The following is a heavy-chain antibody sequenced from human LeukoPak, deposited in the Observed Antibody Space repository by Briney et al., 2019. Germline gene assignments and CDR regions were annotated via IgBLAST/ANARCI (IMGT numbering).Heavy chain of an antibody. CDR3: ARETSRIIYY. CDR2: VYHNGNT. Sequence: PSETLPLTCTVSGYSISSGYYWGWIRQPPGKGLEWIANVYHNGNTFYNPSLKSRVTISVDTSNNQFSLTLTSVTAADTAVYFCARETSRIIYYWGQGMLVTVSS. J-gene: IGHJ4*02. CDR1: GYSISSGYY. V-gene: IGHV4-38-2*02.